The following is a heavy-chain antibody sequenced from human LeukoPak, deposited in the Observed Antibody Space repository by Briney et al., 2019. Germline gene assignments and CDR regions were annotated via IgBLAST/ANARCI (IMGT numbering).Heavy chain of an antibody. CDR3: AREGGVNYYDLDYFDY. Sequence: RPGGSLRLSCAASGFTFSSYAMTWVRQAPGKGLEWVSYISSSGGTIYYADSVKGRFTISRDNAKNSLYLQMNSLRAEDTAVYYCAREGGVNYYDLDYFDYWGQGTLITVSS. V-gene: IGHV3-48*03. J-gene: IGHJ4*02. D-gene: IGHD3-22*01. CDR1: GFTFSSYA. CDR2: ISSSGGTI.